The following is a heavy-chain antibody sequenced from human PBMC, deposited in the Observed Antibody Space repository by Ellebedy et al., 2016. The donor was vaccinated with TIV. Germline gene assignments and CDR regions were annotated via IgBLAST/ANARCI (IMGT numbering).Heavy chain of an antibody. CDR2: INHSGST. CDR3: ARGRIPDSSGWYSAYYYYYYGMDV. CDR1: GGSFSGYY. V-gene: IGHV4-34*01. Sequence: SETLSLTCAVYGGSFSGYYWSWIRQPPGKGLEWIGEINHSGSTNYNPSLKSRVTISVDTSKNQFSLKLSSVTAADTAVYYCARGRIPDSSGWYSAYYYYYYGMDVWGQGTTVTVSS. J-gene: IGHJ6*02. D-gene: IGHD6-19*01.